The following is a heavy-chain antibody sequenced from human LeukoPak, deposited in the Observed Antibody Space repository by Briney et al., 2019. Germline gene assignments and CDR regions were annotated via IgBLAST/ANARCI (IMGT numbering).Heavy chain of an antibody. CDR3: ARGPPLTGYYYYMDV. CDR2: INPNSGGT. CDR1: GYTFTSYG. V-gene: IGHV1-2*02. Sequence: ASVKVSCKASGYTFTSYGISWVRQAPGQGLEWMGWINPNSGGTNYAQKFQGRVTMTRDTSISTAYMELSRLRSDDTAVYYCARGPPLTGYYYYMDVWGKGTTVTVSS. J-gene: IGHJ6*03.